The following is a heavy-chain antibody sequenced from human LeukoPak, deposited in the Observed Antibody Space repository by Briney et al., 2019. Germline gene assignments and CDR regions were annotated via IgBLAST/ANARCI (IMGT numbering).Heavy chain of an antibody. D-gene: IGHD6-19*01. Sequence: ASVKVSCKASGYTFTGYYVHWVRQAPGQGLEWMGWINPNSGGTNYAQKFQGRVTMTRDTSISTAYMELSRLRSDDTAVYYCARDRQWLGDGYFDYWGQGTLVTVSS. CDR3: ARDRQWLGDGYFDY. J-gene: IGHJ4*02. CDR1: GYTFTGYY. V-gene: IGHV1-2*02. CDR2: INPNSGGT.